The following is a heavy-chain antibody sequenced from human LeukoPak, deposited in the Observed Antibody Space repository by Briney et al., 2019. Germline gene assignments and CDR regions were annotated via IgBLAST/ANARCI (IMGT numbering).Heavy chain of an antibody. CDR3: AKDGGLMVRGVITPKYFDY. CDR2: IYSGGTT. CDR1: GFTVSSDY. D-gene: IGHD3-10*01. J-gene: IGHJ4*02. V-gene: IGHV3-53*05. Sequence: PGGSLRLSCVPSGFTVSSDYMSWVRQAPGKGLEWVSVIYSGGTTYYADSVKGRFTISRDNSKNTLYLQMNSLRAEDTAVYYCAKDGGLMVRGVITPKYFDYWGQGTLVTVSS.